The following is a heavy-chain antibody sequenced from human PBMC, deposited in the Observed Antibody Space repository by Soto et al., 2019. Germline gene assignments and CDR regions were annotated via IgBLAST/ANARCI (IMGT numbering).Heavy chain of an antibody. Sequence: LSLTCTVSGGSISSGGYYWSWIRQHPGKGLEWIGYIYYSGSTYYNPSLKSRVTISVDRSKNQFSLKLSSVTAADTAVYYCARRGSGSYSDYWGQGTLVTVSS. J-gene: IGHJ4*02. CDR3: ARRGSGSYSDY. CDR2: IYYSGST. CDR1: GGSISSGGYY. V-gene: IGHV4-31*03. D-gene: IGHD3-10*01.